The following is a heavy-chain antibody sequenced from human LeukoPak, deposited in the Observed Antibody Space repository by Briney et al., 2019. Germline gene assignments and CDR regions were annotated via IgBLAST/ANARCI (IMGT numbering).Heavy chain of an antibody. CDR2: MIRSSSYI. V-gene: IGHV3-21*01. D-gene: IGHD2-21*02. J-gene: IGHJ4*02. Sequence: PGGSLTLSCLASGFTFDEYGVGWVRHPAGRVLGWVSSMIRSSSYIYYADSLKDRFTPPRHNPKHSLYLQVNRQRAKRTAVYDCSKDAVVTASPFDYWGQGTLVTVSS. CDR1: GFTFDEYG. CDR3: SKDAVVTASPFDY.